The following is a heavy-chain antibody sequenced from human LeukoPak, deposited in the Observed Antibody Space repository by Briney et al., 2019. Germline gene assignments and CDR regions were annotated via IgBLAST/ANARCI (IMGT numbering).Heavy chain of an antibody. CDR3: AREGNSFGYYFHY. CDR1: GGSISTYY. J-gene: IGHJ1*01. D-gene: IGHD3-22*01. V-gene: IGHV4-59*01. Sequence: SETLSLTCIVSGGSISTYYWSWIRQSPGKGLEWIGYIYYSGSTNYNPSLKSRVTISADTSKKQISLKLSSVTAADTAVYYCAREGNSFGYYFHYWGQGTLVTVSS. CDR2: IYYSGST.